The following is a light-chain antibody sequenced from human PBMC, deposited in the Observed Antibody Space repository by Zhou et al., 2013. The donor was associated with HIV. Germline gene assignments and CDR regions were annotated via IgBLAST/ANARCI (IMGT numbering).Light chain of an antibody. CDR2: ATS. J-gene: IGKJ1*01. V-gene: IGKV3-20*01. Sequence: EIVLTQSPGTLSLSPGESATLSCRASQTVSNNFLAWYQQKSGQAPRLLIYATSSRASGIPDRFSGSGSGTDFTLTISRLEPEDFAVYFCQQYGASPWAFGQGTKVEIK. CDR3: QQYGASPWA. CDR1: QTVSNNF.